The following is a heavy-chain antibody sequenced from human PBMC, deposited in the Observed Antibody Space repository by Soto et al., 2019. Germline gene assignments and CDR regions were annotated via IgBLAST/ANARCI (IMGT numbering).Heavy chain of an antibody. J-gene: IGHJ4*02. CDR3: AKASGSSWPYYFDS. CDR1: GFSFSSYV. CDR2: MTSGGDT. D-gene: IGHD6-13*01. V-gene: IGHV3-23*01. Sequence: EVRLLESGGGLVQPGGSLRLSCAASGFSFSSYVMAWVRQTPGKGLEWVSAMTSGGDTYYPDSVKGRFTISRDNSENTLYLQMNSLRAEDTAVYYCAKASGSSWPYYFDSWGQGTLVTVSS.